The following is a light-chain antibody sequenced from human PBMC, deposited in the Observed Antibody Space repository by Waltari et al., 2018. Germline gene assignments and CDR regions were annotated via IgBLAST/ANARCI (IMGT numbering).Light chain of an antibody. CDR3: LLSYSGARV. CDR1: TGAVTSGHY. CDR2: DTT. V-gene: IGLV7-46*01. J-gene: IGLJ2*01. Sequence: QAVVTQEPSLTVSPGGTVTLTCGSSTGAVTSGHYPYWFQQKPGQAPRTLIYDTTNKLSWTPARFSASRLGGKAALTLSAAQPDDEADYYGLLSYSGARVFGGGTKLTVL.